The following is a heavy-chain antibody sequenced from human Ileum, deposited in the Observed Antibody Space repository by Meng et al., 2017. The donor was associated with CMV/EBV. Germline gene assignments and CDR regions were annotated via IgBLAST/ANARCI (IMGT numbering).Heavy chain of an antibody. D-gene: IGHD3-22*01. CDR1: GGTFSSYA. Sequence: GGTFSSYAISWVRQAPGQGLGWMGGIIPIFGTANYAQKFQGRVTITTDESTSTAYMELSSLRSEDTAVYYCARAAGYDSSGYYSFDYWGQGTLVTVSS. V-gene: IGHV1-69*05. J-gene: IGHJ4*02. CDR3: ARAAGYDSSGYYSFDY. CDR2: IIPIFGTA.